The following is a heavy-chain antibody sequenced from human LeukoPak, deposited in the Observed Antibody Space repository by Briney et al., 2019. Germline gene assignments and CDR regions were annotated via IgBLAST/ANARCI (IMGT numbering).Heavy chain of an antibody. D-gene: IGHD3-10*01. CDR2: TYNSGSS. J-gene: IGHJ4*02. CDR3: AGYYGSGQWDN. V-gene: IGHV4-59*12. Sequence: PSETLSLTCTVSGGSISSYYWSWIRQLPGKGLEWIGYTYNSGSSSYSPSFKSRVTISTDTPRNQFFLRLTSVTAADTAVYYCAGYYGSGQWDNWGQGTLVTVSS. CDR1: GGSISSYY.